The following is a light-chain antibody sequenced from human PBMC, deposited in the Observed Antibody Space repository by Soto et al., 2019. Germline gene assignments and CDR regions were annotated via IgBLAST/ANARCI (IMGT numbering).Light chain of an antibody. V-gene: IGKV3-15*01. J-gene: IGKJ4*01. CDR1: QSVSSN. CDR2: DAS. CDR3: QQYNNWPPELT. Sequence: EIVMTQSPATLSVSPGERATLSCRASQSVSSNLAWYQQKPGQAPRLLIYDASTRATGIPARFSGSGSGTEFTLTISGLQSEDFAVYYCQQYNNWPPELTFGGGTKVEIK.